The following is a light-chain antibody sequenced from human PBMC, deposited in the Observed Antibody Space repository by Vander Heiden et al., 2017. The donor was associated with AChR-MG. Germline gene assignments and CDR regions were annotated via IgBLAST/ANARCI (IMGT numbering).Light chain of an antibody. CDR2: DVS. V-gene: IGLV2-14*03. Sequence: QSALTQPASVSWSPGQPITISCTGTSSDIGGYNYVSWYQQHPGKAPKLMMYDVSKRPSGVSNRFSGSKSGNTASLTISGLQAEDEADYYCSSYTSSRSDVFGTGTKVTAL. CDR1: SSDIGGYNY. CDR3: SSYTSSRSDV. J-gene: IGLJ1*01.